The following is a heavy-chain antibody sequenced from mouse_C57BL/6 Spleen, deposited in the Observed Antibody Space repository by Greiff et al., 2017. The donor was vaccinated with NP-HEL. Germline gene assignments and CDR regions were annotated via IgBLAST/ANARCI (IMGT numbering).Heavy chain of an antibody. J-gene: IGHJ2*01. CDR1: GYAFSSYW. Sequence: VQLQQSGAELVKPGASVKISCKASGYAFSSYWMNWVKQRPGKGLEWIGQIYPGDGDTNYNGKFKGKATLTADKSSSTAYMQLSSLTSEDSAVYFCAREDYYYDGRVDYWGQGTTLTVSS. CDR2: IYPGDGDT. D-gene: IGHD2-4*01. V-gene: IGHV1-80*01. CDR3: AREDYYYDGRVDY.